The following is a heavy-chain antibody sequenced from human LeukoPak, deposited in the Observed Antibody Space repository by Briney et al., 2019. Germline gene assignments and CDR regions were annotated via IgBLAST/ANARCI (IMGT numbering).Heavy chain of an antibody. D-gene: IGHD1-1*01. V-gene: IGHV1-24*01. Sequence: ASVKVSCKVSGYSLIKLSMHWVRQAPGKGLEWMGGFDPEEDETIYAQRFQGRVTMTQDTSTDTVYMELSSLRSEDTAVYYCATLALQHAGFDSWGQGTRVTVSS. CDR2: FDPEEDET. CDR1: GYSLIKLS. CDR3: ATLALQHAGFDS. J-gene: IGHJ5*01.